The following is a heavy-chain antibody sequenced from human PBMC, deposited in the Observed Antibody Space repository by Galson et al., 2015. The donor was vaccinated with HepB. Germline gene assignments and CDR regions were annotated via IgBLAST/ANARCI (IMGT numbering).Heavy chain of an antibody. CDR1: GFTFSSYS. J-gene: IGHJ6*02. Sequence: SLRLSCAASGFTFSSYSMNWVRQAPGKGLEWVSSISSSSSYIYYADSVKGRFTISRDNAKNSLYLQMNSMRAEDTAVYYCARSSPSSGTLRIFRLGGMDVWGQGTTVTVSS. D-gene: IGHD3-3*01. CDR3: ARSSPSSGTLRIFRLGGMDV. V-gene: IGHV3-21*01. CDR2: ISSSSSYI.